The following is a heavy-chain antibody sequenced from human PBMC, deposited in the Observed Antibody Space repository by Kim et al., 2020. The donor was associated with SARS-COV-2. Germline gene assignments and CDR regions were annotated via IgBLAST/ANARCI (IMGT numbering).Heavy chain of an antibody. Sequence: ASVKVSCKASGYTFTSYYMHWVRQAPGQGLEWMGIINPSGGSTSYAQKFQGRVTMTRDTSTSTVYMELSSLRSEDTAVYYCARDIVPPYGDYLHFNAFDIWGQGTMVTVSS. CDR3: ARDIVPPYGDYLHFNAFDI. V-gene: IGHV1-46*01. J-gene: IGHJ3*02. CDR2: INPSGGST. D-gene: IGHD4-17*01. CDR1: GYTFTSYY.